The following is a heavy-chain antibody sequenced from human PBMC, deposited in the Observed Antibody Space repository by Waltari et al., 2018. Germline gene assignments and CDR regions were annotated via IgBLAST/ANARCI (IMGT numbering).Heavy chain of an antibody. Sequence: QLQLQESGPGLVKPSETLSLTCSVSGVSITSDRPYWGWNRQPPGQGLEWIATLSYSGATYSSPSLKSRVTISRDTSKNQVSLQLGSVTAADTAVYYCATYIGASLGTAAFDVWGQGTMVTVSS. J-gene: IGHJ3*01. V-gene: IGHV4-39*01. CDR1: GVSITSDRPY. CDR3: ATYIGASLGTAAFDV. CDR2: LSYSGAT. D-gene: IGHD5-12*01.